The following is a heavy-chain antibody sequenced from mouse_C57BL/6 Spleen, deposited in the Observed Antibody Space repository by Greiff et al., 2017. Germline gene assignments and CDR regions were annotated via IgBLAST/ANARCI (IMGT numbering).Heavy chain of an antibody. V-gene: IGHV1-69*01. CDR2: IDPSDSYT. Sequence: PGQGLEWIGEIDPSDSYTNYNQKFKGKSTLTVDKSSSTAYMQLSSLTSEDSAVYYCARVLLRSYWYFDVWAQGPRSPSPQ. CDR3: ARVLLRSYWYFDV. D-gene: IGHD1-1*01. J-gene: IGHJ1*03.